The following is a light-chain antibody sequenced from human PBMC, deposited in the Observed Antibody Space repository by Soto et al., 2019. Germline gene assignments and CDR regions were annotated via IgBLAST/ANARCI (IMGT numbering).Light chain of an antibody. CDR2: AAS. Sequence: EIVMTQSPATLSVSPGERATLSCRASQSVSSNLAWYQQKPGQTPRLVIYAASTRATGIPSRFSGSGSGTDFTLTIGSLQSEDFAVYYCQQYNNWPRTFGQGTKVDIK. CDR1: QSVSSN. J-gene: IGKJ2*01. CDR3: QQYNNWPRT. V-gene: IGKV3-15*01.